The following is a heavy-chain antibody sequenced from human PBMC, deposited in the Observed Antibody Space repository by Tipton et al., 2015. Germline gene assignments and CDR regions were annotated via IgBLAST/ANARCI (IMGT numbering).Heavy chain of an antibody. CDR2: INPDGSGT. CDR3: ARGDRGSSGQDY. V-gene: IGHV3-7*01. J-gene: IGHJ4*02. Sequence: SLRLSCAASGLTFSSFWMSWVRHAPGKGLAWVAHINPDGSGTYYVDSVKGRFTISRDNAKNSLYLQMNSLRAEDTAVYFCARGDRGSSGQDYWGQGTLVTVSS. D-gene: IGHD3-22*01. CDR1: GLTFSSFW.